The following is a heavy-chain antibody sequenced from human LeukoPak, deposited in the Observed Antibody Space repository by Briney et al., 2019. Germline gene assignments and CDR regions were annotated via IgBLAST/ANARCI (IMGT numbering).Heavy chain of an antibody. CDR2: ISYDGSNK. Sequence: PGGSLRLSCAASGFTFSSYGMHWVRQAPGKGMEWVAVISYDGSNKYYADSVKGRFTISRDNSKNTLYLQMNSLRAEDTAVYYCAKGPIVGAAPFDYWGQGTLVTVSS. CDR3: AKGPIVGAAPFDY. V-gene: IGHV3-30*18. J-gene: IGHJ4*02. CDR1: GFTFSSYG. D-gene: IGHD1-26*01.